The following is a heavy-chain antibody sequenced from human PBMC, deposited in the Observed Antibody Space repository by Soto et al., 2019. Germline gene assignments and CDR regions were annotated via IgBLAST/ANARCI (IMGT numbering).Heavy chain of an antibody. CDR2: IYCSAST. J-gene: IGHJ3*02. CDR3: ARDVGYCSSTSCYDAFDI. Sequence: SETLSLTCTVSGGSISSGGYYWRWIHHHPGKALEWIGYIYCSASTYYNPSLKSRVTISVDTSKNQFSLKLSSVTAGDAAVYYCARDVGYCSSTSCYDAFDIWGQGTMVTVSS. D-gene: IGHD2-2*01. V-gene: IGHV4-31*03. CDR1: GGSISSGGYY.